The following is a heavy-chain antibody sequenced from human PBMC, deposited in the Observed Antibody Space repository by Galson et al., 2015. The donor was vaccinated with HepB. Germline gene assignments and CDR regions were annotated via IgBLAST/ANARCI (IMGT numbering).Heavy chain of an antibody. V-gene: IGHV3-9*01. CDR2: ISWNSGSI. J-gene: IGHJ4*02. CDR1: GFTFDDYA. CDR3: AKQDLTYYDILTGYYPSWYFDY. D-gene: IGHD3-9*01. Sequence: SLRLSCAASGFTFDDYAMHWVRHAPGKGLEWVSGISWNSGSIGYADSVKGRFTISRDNAKNSLYLQMNSLRAEDTALYYCAKQDLTYYDILTGYYPSWYFDYWGQGTLVTVSS.